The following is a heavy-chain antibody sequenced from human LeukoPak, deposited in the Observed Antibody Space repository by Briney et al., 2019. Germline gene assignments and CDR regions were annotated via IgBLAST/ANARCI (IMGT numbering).Heavy chain of an antibody. CDR1: GFTFDDYA. CDR3: ARGPFDY. Sequence: GRSLRLSCAASGFTFDDYAMHWVRQAPGKGLEWVSGISWNSGSIGYADSVKGRFTISRDNAKNTLYLQMNSLRAEDTAVYYCARGPFDYWGQGTLVTVSS. J-gene: IGHJ4*02. V-gene: IGHV3-9*01. CDR2: ISWNSGSI.